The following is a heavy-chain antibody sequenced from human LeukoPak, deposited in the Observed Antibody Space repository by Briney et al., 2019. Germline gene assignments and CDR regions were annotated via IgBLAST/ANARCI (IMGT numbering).Heavy chain of an antibody. V-gene: IGHV3-7*04. J-gene: IGHJ4*02. CDR1: GFPFSSYW. CDR3: TRVGYIDEGIDY. D-gene: IGHD5-24*01. CDR2: IKQDGSKN. Sequence: GGSLRLSCVASGFPFSSYWMTWVRQAPGKGLEWVANIKQDGSKNSYVDSVKGRFTISRDNAKNSLYLQMNSLRAEDTAIYYCTRVGYIDEGIDYWGQGTLVTVSS.